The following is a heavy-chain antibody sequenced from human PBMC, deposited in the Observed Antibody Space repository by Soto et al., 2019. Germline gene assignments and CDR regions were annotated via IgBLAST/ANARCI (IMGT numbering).Heavy chain of an antibody. J-gene: IGHJ6*03. V-gene: IGHV4-59*01. Sequence: SETLSLTCTVSGGSISSYYWSWIRQPPGKGLEWIGYIYYSGSTNYNPSLKSRVTISIDTSKNQFSLKLSSVTAADTAVYYCARSYDILTGYEDFYYYYMDVWGKGTTVTVSS. CDR2: IYYSGST. CDR3: ARSYDILTGYEDFYYYYMDV. D-gene: IGHD3-9*01. CDR1: GGSISSYY.